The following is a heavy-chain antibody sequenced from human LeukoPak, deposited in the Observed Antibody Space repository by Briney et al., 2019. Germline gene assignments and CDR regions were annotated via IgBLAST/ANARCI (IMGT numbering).Heavy chain of an antibody. V-gene: IGHV3-11*01. CDR2: ISSSGSTI. CDR3: ARTMVRGFFDAFDI. CDR1: GFTFSDYY. Sequence: PGGSLRLSCAASGFTFSDYYMSWIRQAPGKGLEWVSYISSSGSTIYYADSVKGRFTISWDNAKNSLYLQMNSLRAEDTAVYYCARTMVRGFFDAFDIWGQGTMVTVSS. J-gene: IGHJ3*02. D-gene: IGHD3-10*01.